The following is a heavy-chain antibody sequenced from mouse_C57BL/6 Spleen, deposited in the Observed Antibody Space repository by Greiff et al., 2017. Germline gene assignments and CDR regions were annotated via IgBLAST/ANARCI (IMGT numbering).Heavy chain of an antibody. J-gene: IGHJ1*03. CDR1: GYTFTSYW. CDR2: IHPNSGST. CDR3: ARGGTTVVARYFDV. V-gene: IGHV1-64*01. D-gene: IGHD1-1*01. Sequence: QVHVKQPGAELVKPGASVTLSCKASGYTFTSYWMHWVKQRPGQGLEWIGMIHPNSGSTNYNEKFKSKATLTVDKSSSTAYMQLSSLTSEDSAVYYCARGGTTVVARYFDVWGTGTTVTVSS.